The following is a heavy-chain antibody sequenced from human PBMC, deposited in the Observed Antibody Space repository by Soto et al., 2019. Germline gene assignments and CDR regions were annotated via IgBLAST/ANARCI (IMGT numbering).Heavy chain of an antibody. CDR3: ARXXPAYCGGDCYSQNYFDY. D-gene: IGHD2-21*02. Sequence: ASVKVSCKASGYAFTSYGISWVRHAPGQGREWMGWISAYNGNTNYAQKLPGRVTMTTDTSTSTAYMELRSLRSDDTAXYYCARXXPAYCGGDCYSQNYFDYWGQGTLVTVSS. J-gene: IGHJ4*02. V-gene: IGHV1-18*01. CDR2: ISAYNGNT. CDR1: GYAFTSYG.